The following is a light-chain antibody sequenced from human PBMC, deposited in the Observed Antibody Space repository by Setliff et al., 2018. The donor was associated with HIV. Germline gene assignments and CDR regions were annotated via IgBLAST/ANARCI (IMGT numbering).Light chain of an antibody. CDR2: DVT. V-gene: IGLV2-23*02. Sequence: QSALTQPASVSGSPGQSITTACTGTSSDIGTYNLVSWYQQHPGKAPKLMIYDVTKRPSGVSNRFSGSKSGNTASLTISGLQAEDEADYYCCSYAGSSTYVFGTGTKVTVL. CDR3: CSYAGSSTYV. CDR1: SSDIGTYNL. J-gene: IGLJ1*01.